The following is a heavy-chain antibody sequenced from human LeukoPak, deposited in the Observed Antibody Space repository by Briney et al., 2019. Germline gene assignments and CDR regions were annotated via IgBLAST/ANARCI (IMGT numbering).Heavy chain of an antibody. CDR3: ARAKFSAYTGNPGARKSSYDMDV. D-gene: IGHD1-26*01. J-gene: IGHJ6*03. V-gene: IGHV3-30*02. CDR2: IRYDGSNK. Sequence: PGGSLRLSCAASGFTFSSYGMHRVRQAPGKGLEWVAFIRYDGSNKYYADSVKGRFTISRDNAKNSLYLQMNSLRAEDTAVYYCARAKFSAYTGNPGARKSSYDMDVWGKGTTVTVSS. CDR1: GFTFSSYG.